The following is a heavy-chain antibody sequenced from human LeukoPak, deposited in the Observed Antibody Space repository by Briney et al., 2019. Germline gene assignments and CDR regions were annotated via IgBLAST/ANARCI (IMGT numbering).Heavy chain of an antibody. Sequence: SVKVSCKASGGTFSSYAIGWVRQAPGQGLEWMGGIIPIFGTANYAQKFQGRVTITADESTSTAYMELSSLRSEDTAVYYCARNGQPHGGEFDYWGQGTLVTVSS. CDR2: IIPIFGTA. CDR3: ARNGQPHGGEFDY. D-gene: IGHD2-8*01. V-gene: IGHV1-69*01. CDR1: GGTFSSYA. J-gene: IGHJ4*02.